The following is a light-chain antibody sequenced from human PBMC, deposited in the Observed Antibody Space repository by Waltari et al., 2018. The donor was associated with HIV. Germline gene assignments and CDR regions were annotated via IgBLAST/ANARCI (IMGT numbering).Light chain of an antibody. CDR2: NNN. CDR3: ATWSDSLNSVV. Sequence: QSVLTQPPSASGTPVQRVTISCSGYSSNIESRSVDCYQPLPAAAPKLLISNNNQRPSGVPDRISGSKSGTSASLAISGLQAEDEADYYCATWSDSLNSVVFGGGTKLTVL. CDR1: SSNIESRS. J-gene: IGLJ2*01. V-gene: IGLV1-44*01.